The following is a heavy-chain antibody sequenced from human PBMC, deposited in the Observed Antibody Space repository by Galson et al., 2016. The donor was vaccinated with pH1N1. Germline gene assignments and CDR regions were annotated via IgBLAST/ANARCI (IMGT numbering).Heavy chain of an antibody. V-gene: IGHV3-48*03. CDR2: ISNSGSSI. CDR1: GFIFSSYE. Sequence: SLRLSCAASGFIFSSYEMNWVRQAPGKGLEWVSYISNSGSSIYYADSVKGRFTISRDDAKNSLYLQMNSLRAEDTAVYYLARVNTVVLYSDYYYMDVWGKATTVTVSS. CDR3: ARVNTVVLYSDYYYMDV. J-gene: IGHJ6*03. D-gene: IGHD2-21*01.